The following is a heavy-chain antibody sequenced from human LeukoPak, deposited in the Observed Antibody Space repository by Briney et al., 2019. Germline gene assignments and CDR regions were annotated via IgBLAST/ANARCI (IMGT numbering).Heavy chain of an antibody. D-gene: IGHD1-26*01. Sequence: ASVKVSCKASGYTFTGYYIHWVRQAPGQGLEWMGWINPNSGATNYAQNFQGRVTMTRDTSISTAYMELTRLISDDTAIYYCARDFSWDGLDYWGQGTLVTVSS. J-gene: IGHJ4*02. CDR3: ARDFSWDGLDY. CDR2: INPNSGAT. CDR1: GYTFTGYY. V-gene: IGHV1-2*02.